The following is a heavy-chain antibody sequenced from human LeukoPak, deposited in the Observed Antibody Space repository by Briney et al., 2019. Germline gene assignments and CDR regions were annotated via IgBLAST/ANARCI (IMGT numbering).Heavy chain of an antibody. D-gene: IGHD1-26*01. CDR1: GFTFKNYA. Sequence: GGSLRLSCAASGFTFKNYAMKWVRQAPGKGLEWVSSISDSGDSRYYADSVKGRFTISRDNAKNSLYLQMNSLRAEDTAVYYCARVRTLLGASYQPAKFSISQTLLDYWGQGTLVTVSS. CDR3: ARVRTLLGASYQPAKFSISQTLLDY. V-gene: IGHV3-21*01. CDR2: ISDSGDSR. J-gene: IGHJ4*02.